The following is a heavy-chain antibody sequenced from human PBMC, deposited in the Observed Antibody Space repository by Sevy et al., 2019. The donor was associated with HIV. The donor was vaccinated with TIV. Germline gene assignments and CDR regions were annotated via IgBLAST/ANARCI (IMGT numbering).Heavy chain of an antibody. CDR1: GFTYSSYG. D-gene: IGHD6-19*01. CDR2: IWYDGSNK. Sequence: GGSLRLSCAASGFTYSSYGMHWVRQAPGKGLEWVAVIWYDGSNKEYADSVKGRFTISRDNSRNTLYVQMNSLRAEDTAVYYCARESMAVAGIGYYFDYWGQGTLVTVSS. CDR3: ARESMAVAGIGYYFDY. J-gene: IGHJ4*02. V-gene: IGHV3-33*01.